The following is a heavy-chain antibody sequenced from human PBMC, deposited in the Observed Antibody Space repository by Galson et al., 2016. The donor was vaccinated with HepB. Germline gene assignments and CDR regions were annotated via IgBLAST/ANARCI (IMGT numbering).Heavy chain of an antibody. CDR2: IYWDDDK. J-gene: IGHJ4*02. D-gene: IGHD3/OR15-3a*01. Sequence: PALVKPTQTLTLTCTFSGFSFNTDGVGVGWIRQPPGQALEWLALIYWDDDKRYSPSLKSRLTITKDNAENQVVLTMTNMDPVDTATYYCAHRRQDSVGWTGFDYWGQGAPVTVSS. CDR3: AHRRQDSVGWTGFDY. V-gene: IGHV2-5*02. CDR1: GFSFNTDGVG.